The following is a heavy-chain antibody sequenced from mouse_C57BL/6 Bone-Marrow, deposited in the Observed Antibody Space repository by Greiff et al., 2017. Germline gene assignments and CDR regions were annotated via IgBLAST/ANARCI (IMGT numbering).Heavy chain of an antibody. J-gene: IGHJ2*01. D-gene: IGHD2-10*02. V-gene: IGHV5-17*01. CDR2: ISSGSSTI. Sequence: EVKLVESGGGLVKPGGSLKLSCAASGFTFSDYGMHWVRQAPEKGLEWVAYISSGSSTIYYADTVKGRFTISRDNAKNTLFLQMTSLRSEDTAMYYCARRCLVSPYYFDYWGQGTTLTVSS. CDR1: GFTFSDYG. CDR3: ARRCLVSPYYFDY.